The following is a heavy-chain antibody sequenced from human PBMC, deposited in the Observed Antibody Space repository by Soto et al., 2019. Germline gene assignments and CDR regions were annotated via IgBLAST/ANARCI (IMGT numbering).Heavy chain of an antibody. Sequence: QVQLVESGGGVVQPGRSLRLSCAASGFTFSSYGMHWVRQAPGKGLEWVAVISYDGSNKYYADSVKGGFTIPRDNSKNTLDLQMNSLIAEDTAVYYGAKKDHYDSTPAYWGQGTLVTVPS. V-gene: IGHV3-30*18. D-gene: IGHD3-22*01. CDR3: AKKDHYDSTPAY. CDR1: GFTFSSYG. J-gene: IGHJ4*02. CDR2: ISYDGSNK.